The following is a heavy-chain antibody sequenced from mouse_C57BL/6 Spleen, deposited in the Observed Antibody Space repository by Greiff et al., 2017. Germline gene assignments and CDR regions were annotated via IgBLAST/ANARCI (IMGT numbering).Heavy chain of an antibody. Sequence: VQLQQPGTELVKPGASVKLSCKASGYTFTSYWMHWVKQRPGQGLEWIGNINPSNGGTNYNEKFKSKATVTVDKSSSTAYMQLSSLTSEDSAVYYCARSYSNYGYAMDYWGQGTSVTVSS. D-gene: IGHD2-5*01. V-gene: IGHV1-53*01. CDR1: GYTFTSYW. CDR2: INPSNGGT. CDR3: ARSYSNYGYAMDY. J-gene: IGHJ4*01.